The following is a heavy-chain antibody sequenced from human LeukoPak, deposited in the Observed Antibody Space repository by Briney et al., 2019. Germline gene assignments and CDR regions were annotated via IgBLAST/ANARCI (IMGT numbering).Heavy chain of an antibody. CDR3: ARVLSDSSSWYDFDY. CDR2: ISGSGSTI. V-gene: IGHV3-48*03. J-gene: IGHJ4*02. CDR1: GITFSSFD. D-gene: IGHD6-13*01. Sequence: GGSLRLSCAASGITFSSFDMNWVRQAPGKGLEWVSYISGSGSTIYYANSVKGRFTISRDNAKNSLYLQMNSLRAEDTAVYYCARVLSDSSSWYDFDYWGQGTLVTVSS.